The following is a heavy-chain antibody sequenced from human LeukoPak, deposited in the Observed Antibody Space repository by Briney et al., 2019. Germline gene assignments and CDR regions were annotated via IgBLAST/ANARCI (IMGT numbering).Heavy chain of an antibody. V-gene: IGHV1-2*02. J-gene: IGHJ5*02. Sequence: ASVKVSCKASGYTFTGYYMHWVRQAPGQGLEWMGWINPNSGGTNYAQKFQGRVTMTRDTSISTAYMELSRLRSDDTAVYYCARGRVGATSGFDPWGQGTLVTVSS. D-gene: IGHD1-26*01. CDR1: GYTFTGYY. CDR2: INPNSGGT. CDR3: ARGRVGATSGFDP.